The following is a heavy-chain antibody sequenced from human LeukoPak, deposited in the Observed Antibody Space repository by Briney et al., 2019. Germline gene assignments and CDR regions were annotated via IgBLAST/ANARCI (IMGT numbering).Heavy chain of an antibody. CDR2: IRYDGSNK. CDR3: AKDNAWYFDSSGYLDS. V-gene: IGHV3-30*02. J-gene: IGHJ4*02. CDR1: GFTFSSYG. D-gene: IGHD3-22*01. Sequence: GGSLRLSCAASGFTFSSYGVHWVRQAPGKGLEWVAFIRYDGSNKYYADSVKGRFTISRDNSKNTLYLQMNSLRAEDTAVYYCAKDNAWYFDSSGYLDSWGQGTLVTVSS.